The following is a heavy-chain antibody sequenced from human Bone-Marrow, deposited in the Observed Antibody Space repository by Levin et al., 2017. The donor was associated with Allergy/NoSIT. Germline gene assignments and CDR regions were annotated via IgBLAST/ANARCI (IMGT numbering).Heavy chain of an antibody. D-gene: IGHD3-10*01. V-gene: IGHV3-11*06. Sequence: PGGSLRLSCAASGFTFSDYYMSWIRQAPGKGLEWVSYISSSSSYTNYADSVKGRFTISRDNAKNSLYLQMNSLRAEDTAVYYCARDGAGSGSYYNWGQGTLVTVSS. J-gene: IGHJ4*02. CDR1: GFTFSDYY. CDR3: ARDGAGSGSYYN. CDR2: ISSSSSYT.